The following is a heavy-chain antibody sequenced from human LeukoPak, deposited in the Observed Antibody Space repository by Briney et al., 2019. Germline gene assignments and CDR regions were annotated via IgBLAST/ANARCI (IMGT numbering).Heavy chain of an antibody. CDR2: IYYSGST. V-gene: IGHV4-61*01. Sequence: SETLSPTCTVSGGSVSSGSYYWSWIRQPPGKGLEWIGYIYYSGSTNYNPSLKSRVTISVDTSKNQFSLKLSSVTAADTAVYYCARGLYSGSYPDAFDIWGQGTMVTVSS. CDR1: GGSVSSGSYY. D-gene: IGHD1-26*01. CDR3: ARGLYSGSYPDAFDI. J-gene: IGHJ3*02.